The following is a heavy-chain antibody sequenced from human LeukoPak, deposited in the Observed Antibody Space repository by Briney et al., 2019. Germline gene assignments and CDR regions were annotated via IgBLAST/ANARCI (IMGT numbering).Heavy chain of an antibody. J-gene: IGHJ4*02. V-gene: IGHV1-8*01. CDR1: GYTFTSCD. CDR2: MNPNSGNT. D-gene: IGHD6-19*01. CDR3: TRGSSGRRDN. Sequence: ASVKVSCKASGYTFTSCDINWVRQATGQGLEWMGWMNPNSGNTGYGQSLQGRITMTRDISIGTAYMELSNLKSEDTAIYYCTRGSSGRRDNWGQGTLVTVSA.